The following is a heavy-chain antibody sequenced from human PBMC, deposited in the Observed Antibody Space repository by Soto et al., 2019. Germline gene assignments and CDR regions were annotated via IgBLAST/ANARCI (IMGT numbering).Heavy chain of an antibody. V-gene: IGHV3-23*01. D-gene: IGHD6-19*01. CDR1: GFTFSSYA. CDR3: AKDGSRWLAVRPCFDY. CDR2: ISGSGGST. J-gene: IGHJ4*02. Sequence: AGGSLRLSCAASGFTFSSYAMSWVRQAPGKGLEWVSAISGSGGSTYYADSVKGRFTISRDNSKNTLYLQMNSLRAEDTAVYYCAKDGSRWLAVRPCFDYWGQGTLVTVSS.